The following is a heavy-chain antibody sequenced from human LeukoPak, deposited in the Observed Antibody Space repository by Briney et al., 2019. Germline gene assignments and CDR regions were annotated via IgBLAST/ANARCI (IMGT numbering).Heavy chain of an antibody. V-gene: IGHV3-23*01. J-gene: IGHJ4*02. CDR3: ARRDCSGGSCYNY. D-gene: IGHD2-15*01. Sequence: GGSLRLSCAASGFTFSSYAMSWVRQAPGKGLEWVSAISGSGGSTYYADSVKGRFTISRDNSKNTLYLQMNSLRAEDTAVYYCARRDCSGGSCYNYWGQGTLVIVSS. CDR1: GFTFSSYA. CDR2: ISGSGGST.